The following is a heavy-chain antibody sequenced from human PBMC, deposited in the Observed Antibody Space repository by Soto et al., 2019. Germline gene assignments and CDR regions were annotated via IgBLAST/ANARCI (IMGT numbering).Heavy chain of an antibody. Sequence: DVQLVESGGALVQPGGSPRLSCVGSGFTFSSFDMNWVRQAPGKGLEWISYISSRGISTYYADSVKGRFTISRDNAENSLFLQMNSLRVEDTAVYYCSRALTHYYDTSGPAFGYWGQGTLLTVSS. CDR3: SRALTHYYDTSGPAFGY. CDR1: GFTFSSFD. V-gene: IGHV3-48*03. D-gene: IGHD3-22*01. CDR2: ISSRGIST. J-gene: IGHJ4*02.